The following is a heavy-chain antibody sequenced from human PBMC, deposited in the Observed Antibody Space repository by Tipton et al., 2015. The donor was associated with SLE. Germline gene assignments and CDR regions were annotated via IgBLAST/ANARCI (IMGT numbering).Heavy chain of an antibody. CDR2: IHSSGTT. CDR1: DGAVIHNY. V-gene: IGHV4-59*02. CDR3: ARDYGDYFDY. J-gene: IGHJ4*02. Sequence: TLSLTCSVSDGAVIHNYWSWIRQPPGKGLEWIGYIHSSGTTKYNSSLRSRVTISVDTSKNQFSLRLTSVTAADAAVYYCARDYGDYFDYWGQGTLVTVSS. D-gene: IGHD4-17*01.